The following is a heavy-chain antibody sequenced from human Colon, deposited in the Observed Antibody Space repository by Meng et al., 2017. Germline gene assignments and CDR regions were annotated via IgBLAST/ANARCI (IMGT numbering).Heavy chain of an antibody. J-gene: IGHJ4*02. Sequence: QRQRQKAVPGLWNHSWTLSLGGTVSGGSSSISSYYWGGSRQAPGKGREWIVSIYYSGSTYYNPSLKSRVTISVDTSKYQFSLKLSSVTAADTAVYSCVSSIASAGINFDYWGQGTLVTVSS. CDR1: GGSSSISSYY. CDR2: IYYSGST. CDR3: VSSIASAGINFDY. V-gene: IGHV4-39*07. D-gene: IGHD6-13*01.